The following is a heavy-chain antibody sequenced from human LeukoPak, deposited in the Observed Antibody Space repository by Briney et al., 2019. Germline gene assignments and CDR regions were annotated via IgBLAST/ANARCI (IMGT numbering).Heavy chain of an antibody. Sequence: GGSLRLSCVASGFSFNKYAMDWVRQAPGKGLECVSSISGSGTSTYYADSVKGRFTSSRDNSKNTLYLQMNSLRAEDTAIYYCANEYSKGDVWGQGTTVTVSS. CDR3: ANEYSKGDV. V-gene: IGHV3-23*01. D-gene: IGHD5-12*01. CDR1: GFSFNKYA. J-gene: IGHJ3*01. CDR2: ISGSGTST.